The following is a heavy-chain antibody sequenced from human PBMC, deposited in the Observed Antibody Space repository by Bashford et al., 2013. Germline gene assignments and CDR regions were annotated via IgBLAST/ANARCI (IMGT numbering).Heavy chain of an antibody. J-gene: IGHJ1*01. D-gene: IGHD6-6*01. V-gene: IGHV4-34*01. Sequence: SSETLSLTCGVSGGSLSGHFWSWIRQSPEKGLEWIGEIGETGTSNYNPSLQSRVTMSVDTSKRQFSLSLNSVTAADTGVYYCARGRATARRLFALWGQGTLVTVSS. CDR2: IGETGTS. CDR1: GGSLSGHF. CDR3: ARGRATARRLFAL.